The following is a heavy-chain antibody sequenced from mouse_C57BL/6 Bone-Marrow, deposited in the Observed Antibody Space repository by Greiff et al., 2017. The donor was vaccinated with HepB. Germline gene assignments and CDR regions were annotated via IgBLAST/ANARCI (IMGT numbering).Heavy chain of an antibody. Sequence: EVKLMESGEGLVKPGGSLKLSCAASGFTFSSYAMSWVRQTPEKRLEWVAYISSGGDYIYYADTVKGRFTISRDNARNTLYLQMSSLKSEDTAMYYCTRDLTYDGYWYFDVWGTGTTVTVSS. V-gene: IGHV5-9-1*02. J-gene: IGHJ1*03. CDR1: GFTFSSYA. CDR3: TRDLTYDGYWYFDV. CDR2: ISSGGDYI. D-gene: IGHD2-3*01.